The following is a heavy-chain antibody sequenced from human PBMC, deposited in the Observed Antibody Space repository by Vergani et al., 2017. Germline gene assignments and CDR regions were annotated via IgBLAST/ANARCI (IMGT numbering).Heavy chain of an antibody. CDR1: GFTSAGYA. V-gene: IGHV3-9*02. Sequence: EVQLEESGGGLVLPGRSLRLSCVASGFTSAGYAMHWVRQAPGKGLEWVSGISWNSNSICYADSVKGRFTISRDNAKNSLYLQMSSLRAEDTALYYCAKDLGTSSGGGWFDPWGQGTLVTVSS. CDR3: AKDLGTSSGGGWFDP. CDR2: ISWNSNSI. D-gene: IGHD6-6*01. J-gene: IGHJ5*02.